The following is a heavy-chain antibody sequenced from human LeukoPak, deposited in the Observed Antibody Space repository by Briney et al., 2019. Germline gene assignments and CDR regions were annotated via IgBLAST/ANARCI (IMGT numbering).Heavy chain of an antibody. CDR2: IIPIFGTA. CDR3: ARGGQTAMVTRYYYYYMDV. D-gene: IGHD5-18*01. V-gene: IGHV1-69*13. CDR1: GGTFSSYA. J-gene: IGHJ6*03. Sequence: SVKVSCKASGGTFSSYAISWVRQAPGQGLEWMGGIIPIFGTANYAQKFQGRVTITADESTSTAYMELSSLRSEDTAVYYCARGGQTAMVTRYYYYYMDVWGKGTTVTVS.